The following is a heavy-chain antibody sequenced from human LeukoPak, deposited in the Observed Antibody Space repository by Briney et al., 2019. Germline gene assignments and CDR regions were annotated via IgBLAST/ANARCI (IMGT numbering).Heavy chain of an antibody. D-gene: IGHD4-11*01. J-gene: IGHJ4*02. CDR1: GYTFTGYF. V-gene: IGHV1-2*02. CDR2: INLNSGYT. Sequence: ASVKVSCKASGYTFTGYFMHWVRQAPGQGLQWLGWINLNSGYTNYARRFQGRVTMTMDTSITTAYMEMRGLRSDDTAVYYCAAALDLDYSMISDFWGQGTLVTVSS. CDR3: AAALDLDYSMISDF.